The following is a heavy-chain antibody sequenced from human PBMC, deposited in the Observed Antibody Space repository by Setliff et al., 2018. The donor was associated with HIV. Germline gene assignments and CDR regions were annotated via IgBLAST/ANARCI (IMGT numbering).Heavy chain of an antibody. CDR2: IYHNGFA. J-gene: IGHJ4*02. CDR1: GDSITGRW. D-gene: IGHD1-1*01. V-gene: IGHV4-59*11. CDR3: ARNSQKGIQPLLLAS. Sequence: PSETLSLTCTVSGDSITGRWLSWIRQPPGKGLEWTGNIYHNGFANYNPSLKSRLTISVDTSKNQFSLTLSSVTPADTAVYYCARNSQKGIQPLLLASWGPGTLVTVSS.